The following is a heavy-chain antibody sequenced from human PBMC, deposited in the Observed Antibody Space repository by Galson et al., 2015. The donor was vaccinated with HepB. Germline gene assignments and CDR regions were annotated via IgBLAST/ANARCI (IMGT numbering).Heavy chain of an antibody. CDR3: ARGIQLWSAFDY. J-gene: IGHJ4*02. CDR2: ISSSSSYI. V-gene: IGHV3-21*01. Sequence: SLRLSCAASGFTFSSYSMNWVRQAPGKGLEWVSSISSSSSYIYYADSVKGRFTISRDNAKNSLYLQMNSLRAEDTAVYYCARGIQLWSAFDYWGQGTLVTVSS. CDR1: GFTFSSYS. D-gene: IGHD5-18*01.